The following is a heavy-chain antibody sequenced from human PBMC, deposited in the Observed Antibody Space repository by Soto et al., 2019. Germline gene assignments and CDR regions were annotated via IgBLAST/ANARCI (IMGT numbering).Heavy chain of an antibody. V-gene: IGHV5-51*01. CDR1: GYSFTSYW. D-gene: IGHD6-19*01. Sequence: GEYLKIYCKGPGYSFTSYWIGWVRQMPGTGLEWIGIIYPGDSDTRYSPSFQGQVTISADKSISTAYLQWSSLKASDTAMYYCARQRKGSGWYDGMDVWGQGTTVTVSS. CDR2: IYPGDSDT. CDR3: ARQRKGSGWYDGMDV. J-gene: IGHJ6*02.